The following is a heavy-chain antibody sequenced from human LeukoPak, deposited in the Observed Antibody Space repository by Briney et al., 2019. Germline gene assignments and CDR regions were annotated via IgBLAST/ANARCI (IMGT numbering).Heavy chain of an antibody. CDR1: GDSISSSSYY. D-gene: IGHD3-22*01. J-gene: IGHJ4*02. Sequence: SETLSLTCTVSGDSISSSSYYWSWLRQPPGKGLESIGSIFYSGSPYYSPSLKTRVTISVDTSTNQFSRKLSSVPAADTAVYYCARPHSDYYDTSGYGGPYAYWGQGTLVTVSS. CDR2: IFYSGSP. CDR3: ARPHSDYYDTSGYGGPYAY. V-gene: IGHV4-39*01.